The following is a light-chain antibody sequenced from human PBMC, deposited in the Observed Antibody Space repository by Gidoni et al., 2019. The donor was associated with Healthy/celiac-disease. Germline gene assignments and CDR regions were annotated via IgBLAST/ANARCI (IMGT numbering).Light chain of an antibody. CDR3: QQSYSTSWT. V-gene: IGKV1-39*01. Sequence: DIQMTQSPSSLSASVGDRVTITCRASQSISCYFTWYQQKPGKAPKLLIYAAYSVQSGVPARFRGSGCGKDFTLNISRVQAEDFATYCCQQSYSTSWTFGQGTRVEIK. CDR1: QSISCY. CDR2: AAY. J-gene: IGKJ1*01.